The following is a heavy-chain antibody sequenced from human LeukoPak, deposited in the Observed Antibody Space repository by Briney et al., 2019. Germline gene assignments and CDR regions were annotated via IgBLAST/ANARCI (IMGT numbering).Heavy chain of an antibody. V-gene: IGHV4-59*08. CDR1: GGSISSYY. D-gene: IGHD5-12*01. CDR2: IYYSGTI. J-gene: IGHJ4*02. CDR3: ARHYIPGLRSGGEIFEY. Sequence: SETLSLTCTVSGGSISSYYWSWIRQPPGKGLEWIAYIYYSGTINYNPSLKSRVTISLDTSKNQFSLKLSSVTAADTAVYYCARHYIPGLRSGGEIFEYWGQGTLVTVSS.